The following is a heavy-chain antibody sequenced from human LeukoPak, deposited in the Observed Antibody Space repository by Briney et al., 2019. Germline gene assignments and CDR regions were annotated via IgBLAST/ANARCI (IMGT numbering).Heavy chain of an antibody. V-gene: IGHV3-53*01. CDR1: GFTVSSNY. CDR2: IYSGGST. J-gene: IGHJ3*02. CDR3: ARVLWGYSYGYDAFDI. D-gene: IGHD5-18*01. Sequence: GGSLRLSCAASGFTVSSNYMSWVRQAPGKRLEWVSVIYSGGSTYCADSVKGRFTISRDNSKNTLYLQMNSLRAEDTAVYYCARVLWGYSYGYDAFDIWGQGTMVTVSS.